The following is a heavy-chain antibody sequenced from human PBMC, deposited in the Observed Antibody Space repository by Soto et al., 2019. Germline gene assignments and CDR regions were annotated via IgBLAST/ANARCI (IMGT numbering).Heavy chain of an antibody. D-gene: IGHD2-2*01. CDR2: ISAYNGNT. J-gene: IGHJ6*03. CDR1: GYTFTSYG. Sequence: ASVKVSCKASGYTFTSYGISWVRQAPGQGLEWMGWISAYNGNTNYAQKLQGRVTMTTDTSTSTAYMELRSLRSDDTAVYYCARILPQPYYYYMDVWGKGTTVTVSS. CDR3: ARILPQPYYYYMDV. V-gene: IGHV1-18*01.